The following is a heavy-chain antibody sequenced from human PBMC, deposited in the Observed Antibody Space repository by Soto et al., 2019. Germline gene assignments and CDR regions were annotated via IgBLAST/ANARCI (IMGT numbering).Heavy chain of an antibody. D-gene: IGHD4-17*01. CDR3: TRETHGDYGNYYYYGMDV. CDR2: IRSKAYGGTT. Sequence: PVGSLRLSCTASGFTFGDYAMSWFRQAPGKGLEWVGFIRSKAYGGTTEYAASVKGRFTISRDDSKSIAYLQMNSLKTEDTAVYYCTRETHGDYGNYYYYGMDVWGQGTTVTVSS. V-gene: IGHV3-49*03. CDR1: GFTFGDYA. J-gene: IGHJ6*02.